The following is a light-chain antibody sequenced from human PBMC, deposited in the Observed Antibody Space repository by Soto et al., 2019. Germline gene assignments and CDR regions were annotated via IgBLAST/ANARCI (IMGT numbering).Light chain of an antibody. Sequence: EGVLTQSPGTLFLSPGERATLSCRASQSVSSSYLAWYQQKPGQAPRLLIYGASSRATGIPDRFSGSGSGTDFTLTISRLEPEDFAVYYCQQYGSSPGLTFGGGTKV. CDR3: QQYGSSPGLT. J-gene: IGKJ4*01. CDR1: QSVSSSY. CDR2: GAS. V-gene: IGKV3-20*01.